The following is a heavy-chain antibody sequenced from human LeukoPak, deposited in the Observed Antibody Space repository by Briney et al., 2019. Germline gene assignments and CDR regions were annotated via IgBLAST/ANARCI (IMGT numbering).Heavy chain of an antibody. D-gene: IGHD6-19*01. V-gene: IGHV6-1*01. CDR2: AYYRTKWYY. CDR3: ARGASGMTVALFEH. J-gene: IGHJ4*02. Sequence: SQTLSLTCAISGDSVSNNNAAWNWIRQSPSRGLEWLGRAYYRTKWYYDYAVSVRSRVIVNADTSTNQVSLQLNSVSPEDTAVYYCARGASGMTVALFEHWGQGTLVTVSS. CDR1: GDSVSNNNAA.